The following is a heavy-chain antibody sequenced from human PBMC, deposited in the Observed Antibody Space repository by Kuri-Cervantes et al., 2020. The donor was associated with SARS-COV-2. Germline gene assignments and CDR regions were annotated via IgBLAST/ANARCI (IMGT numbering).Heavy chain of an antibody. CDR2: ISSSSSYT. CDR3: ARGGSSGWYYFDY. J-gene: IGHJ4*02. V-gene: IGHV3-21*01. CDR1: GFTFSSYS. D-gene: IGHD6-19*01. Sequence: ETLSLTCAASGFTFSSYSMNWVRQAPGKGLEWVSSISSSSSYTYYADSVEGRFTISRDNAKNSLYLQMNSLRAEDTAVYYCARGGSSGWYYFDYWGQGTLVTVSS.